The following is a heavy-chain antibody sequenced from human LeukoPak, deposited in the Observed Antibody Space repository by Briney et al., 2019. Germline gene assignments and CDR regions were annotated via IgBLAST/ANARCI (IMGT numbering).Heavy chain of an antibody. CDR1: GFTFSSYS. V-gene: IGHV3-21*01. CDR3: ARVAVAGTFLSTPKHYMDV. CDR2: ISSSSSYI. Sequence: PGGSLRLSCAASGFTFSSYSMNWVRQAPGKGLEWVSSISSSSSYIYYADSVKGRFTISRDNAKNSLYLQMNSLRAEDTAVYYCARVAVAGTFLSTPKHYMDVWGKGTTVTISS. J-gene: IGHJ6*03. D-gene: IGHD6-19*01.